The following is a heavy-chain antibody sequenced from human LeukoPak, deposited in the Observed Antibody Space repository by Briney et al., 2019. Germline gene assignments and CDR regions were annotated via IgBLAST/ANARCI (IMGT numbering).Heavy chain of an antibody. CDR1: GYTFTGYY. J-gene: IGHJ4*02. CDR2: INPNSGGT. Sequence: ASVKVSCKASGYTFTGYYMHWVRQAPGQGREWMGWINPNSGGTNYAQNFQGRVTMTRDKSISTAYLELSRLRSDDTAVYYCARGPLLRFLEWLPNFDYWGQGTLVTVSS. D-gene: IGHD3-3*01. CDR3: ARGPLLRFLEWLPNFDY. V-gene: IGHV1-2*02.